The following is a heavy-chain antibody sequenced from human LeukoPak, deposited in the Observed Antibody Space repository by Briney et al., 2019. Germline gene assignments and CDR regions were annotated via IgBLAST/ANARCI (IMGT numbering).Heavy chain of an antibody. CDR2: INPNSGGT. Sequence: GASVKVSCKASGYTFTGYYMHWVRQAPGQGLEWMGWINPNSGGTNYAQKFQGRVTMTRDTSISTAYMELSRLRSDDTAVYYCARDLSSEGSSSMWDDYWGQGTLVTVSS. CDR1: GYTFTGYY. J-gene: IGHJ4*02. D-gene: IGHD6-6*01. V-gene: IGHV1-2*02. CDR3: ARDLSSEGSSSMWDDY.